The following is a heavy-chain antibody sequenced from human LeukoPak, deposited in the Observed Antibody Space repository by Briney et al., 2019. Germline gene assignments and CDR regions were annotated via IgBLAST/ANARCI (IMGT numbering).Heavy chain of an antibody. D-gene: IGHD3-22*01. Sequence: PGGSLRLSCAASGFTFSSYEMNWVRQAPGKGLEWVSYISIIGSTIYYADSVKGRFTISRDNAKNSLYLQMNSLRAEDTAVYYCARALGYYYDSSGPRDIYYFDYWGQGTLVTVSS. CDR1: GFTFSSYE. J-gene: IGHJ4*02. CDR2: ISIIGSTI. CDR3: ARALGYYYDSSGPRDIYYFDY. V-gene: IGHV3-48*03.